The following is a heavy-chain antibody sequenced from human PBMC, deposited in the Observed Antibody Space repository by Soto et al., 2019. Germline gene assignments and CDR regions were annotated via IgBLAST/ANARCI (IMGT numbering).Heavy chain of an antibody. Sequence: GGSLRLSCAASGFTFSSYAMSWVRQAPGKGLEWVSAISGSGGSTYYADSVKGRFTISRDISKSTLYLQMHSLRVEDTALYYCTKDSGYDSTDWGLGTLVTVSS. D-gene: IGHD3-9*01. J-gene: IGHJ4*02. CDR1: GFTFSSYA. V-gene: IGHV3-23*01. CDR2: ISGSGGST. CDR3: TKDSGYDSTD.